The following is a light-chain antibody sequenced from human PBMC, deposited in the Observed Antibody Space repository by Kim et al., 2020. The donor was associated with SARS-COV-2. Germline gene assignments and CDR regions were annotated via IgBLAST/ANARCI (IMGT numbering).Light chain of an antibody. CDR3: QQYGSSPYT. J-gene: IGKJ2*01. CDR2: GAS. V-gene: IGKV3-20*01. CDR1: RSVSSSY. Sequence: EIALTQSPGTLSLSPGERATLSCRASRSVSSSYLAWYQQKPGQAPRLLIYGASSRATGIPDRFSGSGSGTDFTLTISRLEPEDFAVYYCQQYGSSPYTFCQGTKLEI.